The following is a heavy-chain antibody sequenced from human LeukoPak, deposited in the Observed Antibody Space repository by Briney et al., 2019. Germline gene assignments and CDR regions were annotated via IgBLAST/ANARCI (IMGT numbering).Heavy chain of an antibody. CDR2: ISYDGSNK. CDR1: GFTFSSYT. J-gene: IGHJ4*02. D-gene: IGHD1-26*01. Sequence: GGSLRLSCAASGFTFSSYTMNWVRQAPGKGLEWVAVISYDGSNKYYADSVKGRFTISRDNSKNTLYLQMNSLRAEDTAVYYCARDSVGAHSRFDYWGQGTLVTVSS. CDR3: ARDSVGAHSRFDY. V-gene: IGHV3-30*04.